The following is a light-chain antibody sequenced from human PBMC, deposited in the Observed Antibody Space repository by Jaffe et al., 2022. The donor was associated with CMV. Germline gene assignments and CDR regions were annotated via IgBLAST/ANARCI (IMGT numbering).Light chain of an antibody. CDR1: QSVSSNS. CDR2: GAS. Sequence: EIVLTQSPGTLSLSPGERDTLSCRASQSVSSNSLAWYQQKPGQAPRLLIYGASNRATGIPDRFSGGGSGTDFTLTITRLEPEDFAVYWCQQSGSSPPTFGGGTKVQIK. V-gene: IGKV3-20*01. J-gene: IGKJ4*01. CDR3: QQSGSSPPT.